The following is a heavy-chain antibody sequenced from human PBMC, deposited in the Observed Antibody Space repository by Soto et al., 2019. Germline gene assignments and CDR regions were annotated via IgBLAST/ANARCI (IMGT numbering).Heavy chain of an antibody. D-gene: IGHD3-10*01. J-gene: IGHJ5*01. CDR1: GFTLSSYA. Sequence: EGSLRLSCVASGFTLSSYAMTWVRQAPGKGLEWVSSMGGSGRSTYYTDSVKGRFTISRDNSKSTLYLQMTSLRAEDTALYYCAKDLPEELLPTCFDSWGPGTLVTVSS. CDR3: AKDLPEELLPTCFDS. CDR2: MGGSGRST. V-gene: IGHV3-23*01.